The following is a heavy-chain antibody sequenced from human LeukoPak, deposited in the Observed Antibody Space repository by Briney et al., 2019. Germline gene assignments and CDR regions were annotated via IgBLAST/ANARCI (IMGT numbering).Heavy chain of an antibody. CDR1: GFTFSSYG. CDR3: AELGITMIGGV. CDR2: IYPDGTNK. D-gene: IGHD3-10*02. Sequence: GGSLRLSCAASGFTFSSYGMHWVRQAPGKGLEWVACIYPDGTNKDYADSVKGRFIISRDNAKNSLYLQMNSLRAEDTAVYYCAELGITMIGGVWGKGTTVTISS. V-gene: IGHV3-33*03. J-gene: IGHJ6*04.